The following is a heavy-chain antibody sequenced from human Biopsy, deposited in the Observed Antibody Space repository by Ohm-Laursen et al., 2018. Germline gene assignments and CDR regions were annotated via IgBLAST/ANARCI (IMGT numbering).Heavy chain of an antibody. CDR2: IYTMGDT. J-gene: IGHJ3*01. CDR1: GASMTGYF. Sequence: SVTLSLTCAVSGASMTGYFWTWVPQPAGKGLEWIGHIYTMGDTTYNPSLESRMTMSLDPSKNQFSLKMASLTAADTAVYFCAREDEGLLRALDLWGQGTMVTVSS. V-gene: IGHV4-4*07. CDR3: AREDEGLLRALDL. D-gene: IGHD3-3*01.